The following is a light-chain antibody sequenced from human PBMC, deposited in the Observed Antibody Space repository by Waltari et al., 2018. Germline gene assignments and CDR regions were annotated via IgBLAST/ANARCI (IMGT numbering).Light chain of an antibody. CDR2: DVS. Sequence: QSALTQPASVSGSPGQSITISCTRSSSDLGGYSFVSWYQHHPGRAPKLIIYDVSHRPSDVSNRFSGSTSGNTASLTISGLLPEDEADYYCSSYTYINPPFLFGTGTKVTVL. CDR1: SSDLGGYSF. V-gene: IGLV2-14*03. J-gene: IGLJ1*01. CDR3: SSYTYINPPFL.